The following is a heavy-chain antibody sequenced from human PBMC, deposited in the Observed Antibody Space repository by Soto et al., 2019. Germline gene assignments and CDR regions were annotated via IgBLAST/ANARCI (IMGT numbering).Heavy chain of an antibody. CDR1: GFTFSSYG. CDR3: ARESKRWWERLRGDFDY. D-gene: IGHD1-26*01. J-gene: IGHJ4*02. Sequence: QVQLVESGGGVVQPGRSLRLSCAASGFTFSSYGMHWVRQAPGKGLEWVAVIWYDGSNKYYADSVKGRFTISRDNSKNTLYLQMNSLRAEDTAVYYCARESKRWWERLRGDFDYWGQGTLVTVSS. CDR2: IWYDGSNK. V-gene: IGHV3-33*01.